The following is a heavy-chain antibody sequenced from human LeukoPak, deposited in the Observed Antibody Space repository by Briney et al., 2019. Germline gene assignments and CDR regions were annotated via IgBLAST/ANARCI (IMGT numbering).Heavy chain of an antibody. V-gene: IGHV1-69*06. CDR3: ARGNDSRDPPHFDY. CDR2: IIPIFGTA. Sequence: SVKVSCKASGVTFSNFAISWVRQAPGQGLEWMGGIIPIFGTANYAQKFQGRVTITADKSTSTAYMELSSLRSEDTAVYYCARGNDSRDPPHFDYWGQGTLVTVSA. CDR1: GVTFSNFA. D-gene: IGHD3-16*01. J-gene: IGHJ4*02.